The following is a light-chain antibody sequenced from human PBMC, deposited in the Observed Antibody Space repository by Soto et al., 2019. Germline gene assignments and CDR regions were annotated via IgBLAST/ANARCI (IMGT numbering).Light chain of an antibody. CDR1: QSVSSS. V-gene: IGKV3-11*01. J-gene: IGKJ1*01. Sequence: EIVLTQSPATLSLSPGERATISCRASQSVSSSLAWYQQKLGQAPRLLIYEASDRATGIPARFSGSGSGTDFTLIISSLEPEDFAVYYCQQGSTWPWTFGQGTKVDI. CDR2: EAS. CDR3: QQGSTWPWT.